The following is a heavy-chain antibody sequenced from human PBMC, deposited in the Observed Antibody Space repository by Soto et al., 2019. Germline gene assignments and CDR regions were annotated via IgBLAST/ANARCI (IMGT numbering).Heavy chain of an antibody. V-gene: IGHV3-23*01. CDR3: ATGYPGRYGMDV. Sequence: EVQLLESGGGLVQPGESLRLACAASGFTLRSYAMSWVSTAPGKGLEWVSAISGSGGSTYYADSVKGRFTISRDNSKNTLYLQMNSLRVEDTAVYYCATGYPGRYGMDVWGQGTTVAVSS. D-gene: IGHD5-18*01. CDR1: GFTLRSYA. CDR2: ISGSGGST. J-gene: IGHJ6*02.